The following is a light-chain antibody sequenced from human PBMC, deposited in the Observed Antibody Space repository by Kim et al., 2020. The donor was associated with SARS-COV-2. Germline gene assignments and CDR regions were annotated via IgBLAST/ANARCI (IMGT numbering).Light chain of an antibody. CDR3: QQFGNSVYT. CDR1: QSIISSY. V-gene: IGKV3-20*01. CDR2: GAS. J-gene: IGKJ2*01. Sequence: WSPGDRATLSCRASQSIISSYLAWYQQTPGQAPRLLIYGASYRATGIPDRFSGSGSGTDYTLTISRLEPEDFAVYYCQQFGNSVYTFGQGTKLEI.